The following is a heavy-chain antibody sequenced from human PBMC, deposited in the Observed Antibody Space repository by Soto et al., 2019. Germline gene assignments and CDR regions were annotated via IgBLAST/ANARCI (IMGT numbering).Heavy chain of an antibody. CDR1: RFTFSTYA. V-gene: IGHV3-23*01. Sequence: GGSLRLSCAASRFTFSTYAMSWVRQAPGKGLEWVSGISGGGGDTSYADSVRGRFTCSRDNSKNTLYLQMNSLRAEDTALYYCAKSLFGGPDIWGQGTMVTVSS. J-gene: IGHJ3*02. CDR3: AKSLFGGPDI. D-gene: IGHD2-15*01. CDR2: ISGGGGDT.